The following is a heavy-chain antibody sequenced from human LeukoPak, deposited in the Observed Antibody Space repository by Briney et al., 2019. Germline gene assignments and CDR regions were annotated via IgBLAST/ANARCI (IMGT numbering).Heavy chain of an antibody. J-gene: IGHJ4*02. CDR3: ARDPTVMTTWWGDYFDY. CDR2: ISGGGDNT. D-gene: IGHD4-11*01. CDR1: GFTFSFHG. Sequence: GGALRLSCAASGFTFSFHGMSWVRQAPGEGLEWVSAISGGGDNTYYADSVKGRFTISRDNSKNTLYLQMNSLRAEDTAVYYCARDPTVMTTWWGDYFDYWGQGTLVTVSS. V-gene: IGHV3-23*01.